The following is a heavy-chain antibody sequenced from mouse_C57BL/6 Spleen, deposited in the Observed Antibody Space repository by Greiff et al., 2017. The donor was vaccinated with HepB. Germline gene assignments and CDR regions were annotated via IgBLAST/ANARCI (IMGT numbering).Heavy chain of an antibody. CDR2: ISYSGST. CDR1: GYSITSGYD. D-gene: IGHD2-1*01. J-gene: IGHJ4*01. Sequence: VQLQQSGPGMVKPSQSLSLTCTVTGYSITSGYDWHWIRHFPGNKLEWMGYISYSGSTNYNPSLKSRISITHDTSKNHFFLKLNSVTTEDTATYYCARGLLLYAMDYWGQGTSVTVSS. V-gene: IGHV3-1*01. CDR3: ARGLLLYAMDY.